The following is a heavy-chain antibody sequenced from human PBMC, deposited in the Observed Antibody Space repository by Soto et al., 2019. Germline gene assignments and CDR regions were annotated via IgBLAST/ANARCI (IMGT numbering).Heavy chain of an antibody. Sequence: QVQLVQSGADVRKNGASVKVSCKASGYPFSDSHIHWVRQAAGQGLEWMGWLNPYSGATNYAPKFQGRVTLTRDTSVSTSYIELTGPKSDDTAFYYCATARRGTVSLLADWGQGTLVTVSS. CDR1: GYPFSDSH. D-gene: IGHD4-4*01. CDR2: LNPYSGAT. J-gene: IGHJ4*01. V-gene: IGHV1-2*02. CDR3: ATARRGTVSLLAD.